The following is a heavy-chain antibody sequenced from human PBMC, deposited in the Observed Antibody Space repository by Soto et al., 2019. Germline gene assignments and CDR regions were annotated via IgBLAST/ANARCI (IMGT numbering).Heavy chain of an antibody. CDR1: GFTFRSSV. V-gene: IGHV3-30-3*01. D-gene: IGHD4-17*01. Sequence: GGSLRLSCAVSGFTFRSSVMHWVRQAPGKGLEWVAVISHDGSNKHYADSVKGRFTISRDNSKNTLYLQMSNLRVEDTAVYYCAIDMVNYFRHYGNSYWGLGTLVPVSS. CDR2: ISHDGSNK. J-gene: IGHJ4*02. CDR3: AIDMVNYFRHYGNSY.